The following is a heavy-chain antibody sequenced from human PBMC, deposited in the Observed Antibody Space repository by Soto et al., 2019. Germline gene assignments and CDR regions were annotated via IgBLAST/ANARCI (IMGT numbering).Heavy chain of an antibody. V-gene: IGHV4-59*01. CDR2: IYYTGNT. CDR3: AAGLDHNKVGY. CDR1: GGSISPSY. J-gene: IGHJ4*02. D-gene: IGHD2-2*03. Sequence: QVRLQESGPGLVKPSETLSLTCTVSGGSISPSYWNWVRQPPGKRPEWIGCIYYTGNTHYNPSLKSRVTISRDTSKIQFSLELTSVTAAETAMYFCAAGLDHNKVGYWGQGTLVTVSS.